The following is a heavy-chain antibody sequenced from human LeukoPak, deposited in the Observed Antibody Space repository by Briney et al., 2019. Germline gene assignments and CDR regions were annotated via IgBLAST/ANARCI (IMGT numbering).Heavy chain of an antibody. J-gene: IGHJ4*02. CDR3: AKEEWLGKMNYFDH. Sequence: GRSLRLSCAASGFTFSSYAMSWVRQAPGKGLEWVSSISGSSTYYADSVKGRFTISKDTSKNTLYLQMNSLRAEDTAVYYCAKEEWLGKMNYFDHWGLGTLVTVSS. D-gene: IGHD6-19*01. CDR1: GFTFSSYA. V-gene: IGHV3-23*01. CDR2: ISGSST.